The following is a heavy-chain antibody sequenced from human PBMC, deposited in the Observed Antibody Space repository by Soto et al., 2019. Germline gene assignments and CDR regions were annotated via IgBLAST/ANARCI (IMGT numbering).Heavy chain of an antibody. V-gene: IGHV1-2*04. Sequence: PGASVKVSCKASGYTFTGYYMHWVRQAPGQGLEWMGWINPNSGGTNYAQKFQGWVTMTRDTSISTAYMELSRLRSDDTAVYYCARNGATMFRGTYGMDVWGQGTTVTVSS. CDR2: INPNSGGT. D-gene: IGHD3-10*01. CDR1: GYTFTGYY. J-gene: IGHJ6*02. CDR3: ARNGATMFRGTYGMDV.